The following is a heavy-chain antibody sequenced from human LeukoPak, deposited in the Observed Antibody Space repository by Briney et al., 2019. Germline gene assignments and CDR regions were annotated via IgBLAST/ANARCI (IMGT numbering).Heavy chain of an antibody. J-gene: IGHJ4*02. CDR1: GFSFSRNW. CDR2: INSDGSAT. Sequence: GGSLRLSCAASGFSFSRNWMHWVRQAPGKGLVWVSRINSDGSATHYADSGKGRFTISRDNAKNTLYLQMNSLRAEDTAVYYCATDPDSGGWSTFDYWGQGTLVTVSS. D-gene: IGHD6-19*01. V-gene: IGHV3-74*01. CDR3: ATDPDSGGWSTFDY.